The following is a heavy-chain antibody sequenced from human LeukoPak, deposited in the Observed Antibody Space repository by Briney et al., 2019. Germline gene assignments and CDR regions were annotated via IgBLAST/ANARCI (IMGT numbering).Heavy chain of an antibody. D-gene: IGHD5-12*01. V-gene: IGHV4-61*01. CDR3: VRDLVATIDHYYYGMDV. Sequence: SETLSPTCILSGGSVSSGSYYWRWIRQPPGKGLEWIGYIYNSVRTNYNPSLKSRVTISVDTSKNQLSLKLSSVTAADTAVYFCVRDLVATIDHYYYGMDVWGQGTTVTVPS. CDR2: IYNSVRT. CDR1: GGSVSSGSYY. J-gene: IGHJ6*02.